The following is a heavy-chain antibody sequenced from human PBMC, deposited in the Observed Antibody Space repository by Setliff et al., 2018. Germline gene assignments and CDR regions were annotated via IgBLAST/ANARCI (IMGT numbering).Heavy chain of an antibody. D-gene: IGHD2-21*02. V-gene: IGHV4-4*02. CDR1: GGSISSSNW. Sequence: SETLSLTCAVSGGSISSSNWWSWVRQPPGKGLEWIGEIYHRGSTNYNPSLKSPVTISVDKSKNQFSLQLSSVTAADTAVYYCARLMSEGTVVTPRDYWYFDLWGRGTLVTVSS. J-gene: IGHJ2*01. CDR3: ARLMSEGTVVTPRDYWYFDL. CDR2: IYHRGST.